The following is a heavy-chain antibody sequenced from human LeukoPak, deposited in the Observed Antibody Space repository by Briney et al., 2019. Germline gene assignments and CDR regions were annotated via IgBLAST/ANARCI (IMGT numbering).Heavy chain of an antibody. J-gene: IGHJ4*02. Sequence: ASVKVSCKVSGYTLTELSMHLVRQAPGKGLEWMGGFDPEDGETIYAQKFQGRVTMTEDTCTDTAYMELSSLRSEDTAVYYCATLKSPLRFLEWLLYDYWGQGTLVTVSS. CDR2: FDPEDGET. CDR1: GYTLTELS. V-gene: IGHV1-24*01. D-gene: IGHD3-3*01. CDR3: ATLKSPLRFLEWLLYDY.